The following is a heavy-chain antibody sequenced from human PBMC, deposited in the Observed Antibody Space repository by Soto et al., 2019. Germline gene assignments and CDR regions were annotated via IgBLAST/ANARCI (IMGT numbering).Heavy chain of an antibody. CDR2: ISSSSSTI. CDR3: ARDIPLTEIQIAGLYNWFDP. D-gene: IGHD2-15*01. V-gene: IGHV3-48*01. J-gene: IGHJ5*02. Sequence: EVQLVESGGGLVQPGGSLRLSCAASGFTFSSYSMNWVRQAPGKGLEWVSYISSSSSTIYYAASVKGRFTISRDNAKNSLYLQMNSLRAEDTAVYYCARDIPLTEIQIAGLYNWFDPWGQGTLVTVSS. CDR1: GFTFSSYS.